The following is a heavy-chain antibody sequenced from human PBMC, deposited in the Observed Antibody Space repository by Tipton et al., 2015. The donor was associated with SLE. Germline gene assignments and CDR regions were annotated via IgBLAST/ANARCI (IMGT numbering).Heavy chain of an antibody. J-gene: IGHJ2*01. CDR2: IYYSGST. CDR3: ARGGTDYDVWLGCPYFDL. V-gene: IGHV4-31*03. CDR1: GDSISSGGYF. D-gene: IGHD3-3*01. Sequence: LSLTCTVSGDSISSGGYFWSWIRQHPGKGLEWIGYIYYSGSTYYNPSLKSRVTISVDTSKNQFSLKLSSVTAADTAVYYCARGGTDYDVWLGCPYFDLWGRGTLVTVSS.